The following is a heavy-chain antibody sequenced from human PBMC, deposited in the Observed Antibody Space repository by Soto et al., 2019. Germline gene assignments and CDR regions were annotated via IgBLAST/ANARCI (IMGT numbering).Heavy chain of an antibody. D-gene: IGHD6-19*01. J-gene: IGHJ6*02. CDR3: ARGGYSSGPIPYGMDV. CDR1: GGSISSYY. CDR2: IYYSGST. V-gene: IGHV4-59*01. Sequence: SETLSLTCTVSGGSISSYYWSWIRQPPGKGLEWIGYIYYSGSTNYNPSLKSRVTISVDTSKNQFSLKLSSVTAADTAVYYCARGGYSSGPIPYGMDVWGQGTTVTVSS.